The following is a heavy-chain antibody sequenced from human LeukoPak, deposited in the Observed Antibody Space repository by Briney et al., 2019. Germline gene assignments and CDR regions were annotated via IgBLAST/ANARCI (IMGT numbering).Heavy chain of an antibody. Sequence: EASVKASCKASGYTFTSYGISWVRQAPGQGLEWMGWISAYNGNTNYAQKLQGRVTMTTDTSTSTAYMELRSLRSDDTAVYYCARADIVVVVAATSDFDYWGQGTLVTVSS. CDR1: GYTFTSYG. J-gene: IGHJ4*02. CDR3: ARADIVVVVAATSDFDY. V-gene: IGHV1-18*01. CDR2: ISAYNGNT. D-gene: IGHD2-15*01.